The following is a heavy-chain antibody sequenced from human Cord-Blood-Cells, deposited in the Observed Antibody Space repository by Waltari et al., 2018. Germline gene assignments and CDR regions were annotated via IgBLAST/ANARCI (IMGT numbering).Heavy chain of an antibody. J-gene: IGHJ3*02. CDR2: NRAYNGNT. V-gene: IGHV1-18*01. D-gene: IGHD3-3*01. CDR1: GYTFTSYG. Sequence: QVQLVQSGAEVKKPGASVKVSCKASGYTFTSYGISWVRQAPGQGLEWMGWNRAYNGNTNYEQKLQGRVTMTTATSTSTAYMELRSLRSDDTAVYYCARDLAPYYDFWGGYYGAFDIWGQGTMVTVSS. CDR3: ARDLAPYYDFWGGYYGAFDI.